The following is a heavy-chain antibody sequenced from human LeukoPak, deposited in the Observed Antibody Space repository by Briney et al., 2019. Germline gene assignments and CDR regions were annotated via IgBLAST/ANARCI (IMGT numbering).Heavy chain of an antibody. CDR3: ARQEYCSGGSCYTWFDP. CDR2: IYPADSDI. D-gene: IGHD2-15*01. J-gene: IGHJ5*02. Sequence: GESLKISCKTSGYTFTGYWIGWVRQMPGKGLEWMGIIYPADSDIRYSPSFQGQVTISADKSISTAYLQWSSLKASDTAMYYCARQEYCSGGSCYTWFDPWGQGTLVTVSS. V-gene: IGHV5-51*01. CDR1: GYTFTGYW.